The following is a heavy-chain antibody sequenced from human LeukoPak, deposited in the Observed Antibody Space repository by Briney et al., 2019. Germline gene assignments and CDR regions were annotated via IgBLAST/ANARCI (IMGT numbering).Heavy chain of an antibody. V-gene: IGHV3-21*06. D-gene: IGHD2-15*01. CDR3: ARETPGRWFDP. CDR1: GFTFSGYS. Sequence: GGSLRLSCAASGFTFSGYSMNWVRQAPGKGLEWVSSISTSSSYIYYVDSVKGRFTISRDNAKNSLYLQMNSLRAEDTAVYYCARETPGRWFDPWGQGTLVTVSS. J-gene: IGHJ5*02. CDR2: ISTSSSYI.